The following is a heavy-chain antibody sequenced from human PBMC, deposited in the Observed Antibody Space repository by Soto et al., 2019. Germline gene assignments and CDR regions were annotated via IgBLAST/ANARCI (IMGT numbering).Heavy chain of an antibody. CDR3: ATEGPCSGGSCHPRGY. CDR2: IIPIFGTA. CDR1: GGTFSSYA. D-gene: IGHD2-15*01. V-gene: IGHV1-69*12. Sequence: QVQLVQSGAEVKKPGSSVKVSCKASGGTFSSYAISWVRQAPGQGLEWMGGIIPIFGTANYAQKCQGRVTSPADESTSTAYMELSSRRHGDTAVYYCATEGPCSGGSCHPRGYWGEGTLVTVAS. J-gene: IGHJ4*02.